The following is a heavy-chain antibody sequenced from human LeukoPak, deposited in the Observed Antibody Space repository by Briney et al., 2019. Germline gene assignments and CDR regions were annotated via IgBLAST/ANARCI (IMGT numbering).Heavy chain of an antibody. V-gene: IGHV4-4*07. CDR3: ARDMLPIAVAGTMDY. Sequence: SETLSLTCTVSGGSISSYYWSWIRQPAGKGLEWIGRIYTSGSTNYNPSLKSRVTMSVDTSKNQFSLKLSSVTAADTAVYYCARDMLPIAVAGTMDYWGQGTLVTVSS. J-gene: IGHJ4*02. D-gene: IGHD6-19*01. CDR1: GGSISSYY. CDR2: IYTSGST.